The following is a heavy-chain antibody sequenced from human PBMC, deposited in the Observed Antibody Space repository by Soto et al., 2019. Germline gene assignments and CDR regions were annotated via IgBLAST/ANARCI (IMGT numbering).Heavy chain of an antibody. V-gene: IGHV3-33*01. CDR3: AREGRRYYDSSGYYAGDAFDI. D-gene: IGHD3-22*01. Sequence: PGGSLRLSCAASGFTFSSYGMHWVRQAPGKGLEWVAVIWYDGSNKYYADSVKGRFTISRDNSKNTLYLQMNSLRAEDTAVYYCAREGRRYYDSSGYYAGDAFDIWGQGTMVTVS. CDR2: IWYDGSNK. J-gene: IGHJ3*02. CDR1: GFTFSSYG.